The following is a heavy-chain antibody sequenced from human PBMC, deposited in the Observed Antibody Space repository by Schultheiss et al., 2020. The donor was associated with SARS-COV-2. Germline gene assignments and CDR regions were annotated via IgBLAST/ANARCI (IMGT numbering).Heavy chain of an antibody. J-gene: IGHJ4*02. Sequence: GGSLRLSCAASGFTVSSNYMSWVRQAPGKGLEWVSVIYSGGSTYYEDSVKGRFTISRDNSKNTLYLQMNSLRAEDTALYYCAKLNDYSKVGYFDYWGQGSLVTVAS. CDR1: GFTVSSNY. D-gene: IGHD4-11*01. V-gene: IGHV3-53*05. CDR3: AKLNDYSKVGYFDY. CDR2: IYSGGST.